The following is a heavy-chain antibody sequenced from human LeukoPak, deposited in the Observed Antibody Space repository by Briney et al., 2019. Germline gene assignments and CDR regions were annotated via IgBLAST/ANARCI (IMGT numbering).Heavy chain of an antibody. V-gene: IGHV1-69*13. CDR1: GGTFSSYA. Sequence: ASVKVSCKASGGTFSSYAISWVRQAPGQGLEWMGGIIPIFGTANYAQKFQGRVTITADESTSTAYMELRSLRSDDTAVYYCARDLTYYYDSSGATTNDAFDIWGQGTMVTVSS. J-gene: IGHJ3*02. D-gene: IGHD3-22*01. CDR2: IIPIFGTA. CDR3: ARDLTYYYDSSGATTNDAFDI.